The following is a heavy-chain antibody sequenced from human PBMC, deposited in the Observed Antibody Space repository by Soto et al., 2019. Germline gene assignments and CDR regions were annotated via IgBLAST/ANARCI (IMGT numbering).Heavy chain of an antibody. CDR3: ARDPLVTIFGVVTDRHYYYYGMDV. V-gene: IGHV1-18*04. CDR1: GYTFTSYG. D-gene: IGHD3-3*01. J-gene: IGHJ6*02. CDR2: ISAYNGNT. Sequence: ASVKVSCKASGYTFTSYGISCVRQAPGQGLEWMGWISAYNGNTNYAQKLQGRVTMTTDTSTSTAYMELRSLRSDDTAVYYCARDPLVTIFGVVTDRHYYYYGMDVWGQGTTVTVSS.